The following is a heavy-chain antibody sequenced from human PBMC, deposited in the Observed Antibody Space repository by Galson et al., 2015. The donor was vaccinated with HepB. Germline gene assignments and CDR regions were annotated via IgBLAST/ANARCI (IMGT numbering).Heavy chain of an antibody. CDR2: TSGKGDAT. Sequence: LRLSCAVSGFTFSNHAMSWVRQAPGKGLEWVSGTSGKGDATYYADSVKGRFTISRDNSKNTLYLQMNSLRADDTAVYYCAKDPYSNYFNWFDPWGQGTLVTVSS. J-gene: IGHJ5*02. CDR1: GFTFSNHA. CDR3: AKDPYSNYFNWFDP. D-gene: IGHD4-11*01. V-gene: IGHV3-23*01.